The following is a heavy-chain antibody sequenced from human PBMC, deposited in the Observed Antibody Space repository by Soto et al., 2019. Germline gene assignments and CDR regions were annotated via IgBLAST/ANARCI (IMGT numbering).Heavy chain of an antibody. CDR2: IYSGGST. J-gene: IGHJ4*02. D-gene: IGHD3-22*01. Sequence: GGSLRLSCAASGFTVSSNYMSWVRQAPGKGLEWVSVIYSGGSTYYADSVKGRFTISRDNSKNTLYLQMNSLRAEDTAVYYCARDYPHPLYDSSGYYDDYWGQGTLVTVSS. CDR1: GFTVSSNY. CDR3: ARDYPHPLYDSSGYYDDY. V-gene: IGHV3-53*01.